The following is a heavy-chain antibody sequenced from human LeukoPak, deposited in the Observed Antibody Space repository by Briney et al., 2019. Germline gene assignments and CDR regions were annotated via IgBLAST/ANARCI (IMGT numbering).Heavy chain of an antibody. CDR1: GYNFPSHW. CDR2: IYPGDSDA. Sequence: GESLKISCQVSGYNFPSHWIGWVRQMPGKGLEWMGIIYPGDSDARYSPSFQGQVTLSADKSFTTAYLQRTSLKASDTAIYYCAAYGGSSSFDYWGRGTPVTVSS. V-gene: IGHV5-51*01. D-gene: IGHD6-6*01. CDR3: AAYGGSSSFDY. J-gene: IGHJ4*02.